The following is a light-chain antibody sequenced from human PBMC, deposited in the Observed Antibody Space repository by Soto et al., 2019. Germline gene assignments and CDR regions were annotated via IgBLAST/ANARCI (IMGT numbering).Light chain of an antibody. CDR3: SSHTNTYTYL. CDR2: EVS. V-gene: IGLV2-14*01. CDR1: SSDVGGYNY. J-gene: IGLJ1*01. Sequence: QSALTQPASVSGSPGQSITISCTGTSSDVGGYNYVSWYQQHPGKAPKLIIYEVSDRPSGVSERFSGSKSGDRASLTISGLQAEDEADYYCSSHTNTYTYLFGTGTKVTVL.